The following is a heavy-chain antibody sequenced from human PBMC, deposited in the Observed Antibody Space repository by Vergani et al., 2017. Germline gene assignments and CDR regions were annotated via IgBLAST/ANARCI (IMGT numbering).Heavy chain of an antibody. V-gene: IGHV1-2*02. CDR3: ARGEWFGELYNWFDP. Sequence: QVQLVQSGAEVKKPGASVKVSCKASGYTFTGYYMHWVRQAPGQGLEWMGWINPNSGGTNYAQKFQGRVTMTRDTSISTAYMELSRLRSDDTAVYYCARGEWFGELYNWFDPWGQGTLVTVSS. D-gene: IGHD3-10*01. J-gene: IGHJ5*02. CDR1: GYTFTGYY. CDR2: INPNSGGT.